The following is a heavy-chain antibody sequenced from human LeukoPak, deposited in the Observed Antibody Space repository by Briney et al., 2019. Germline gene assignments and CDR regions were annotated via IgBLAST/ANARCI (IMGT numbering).Heavy chain of an antibody. V-gene: IGHV4-4*07. CDR2: IYPSGST. D-gene: IGHD3-16*02. Sequence: SETLSLTCTVSGGSISSYYWSWIRQPAGKGLEWIGRIYPSGSTYYNPSLESRVTMSLDTSKNQFSLKLSSVTAADTAVYYCARDENGYVWGSFRAWGQGTLVTVSS. CDR3: ARDENGYVWGSFRA. CDR1: GGSISSYY. J-gene: IGHJ5*02.